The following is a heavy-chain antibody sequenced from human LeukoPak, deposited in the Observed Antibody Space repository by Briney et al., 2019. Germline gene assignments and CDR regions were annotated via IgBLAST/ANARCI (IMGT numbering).Heavy chain of an antibody. J-gene: IGHJ6*03. D-gene: IGHD3-10*01. Sequence: ASVKVSCKASGYTFTGYYMHWVRQAPGQGLEWMGWINPNSGGTNYAQKLQGRVTMTRDTSISTAYMELSRLRSDDTAVYYCARTRPYGSGSYRSYYYYMDVWGKGTMVTVSS. CDR3: ARTRPYGSGSYRSYYYYMDV. CDR1: GYTFTGYY. V-gene: IGHV1-2*02. CDR2: INPNSGGT.